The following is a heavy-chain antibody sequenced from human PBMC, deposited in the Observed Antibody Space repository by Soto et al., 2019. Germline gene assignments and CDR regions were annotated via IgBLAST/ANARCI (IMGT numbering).Heavy chain of an antibody. Sequence: PGGSLRLSCAASGFTFSDYYMNWIRQAPGKGLEWVSYISSSGSTIYYADSVKGRFTISRDNAKNSLYLQMDSLRAEDTAVYYCARDPSSSGFVLHDYWGQGTLVTVSS. CDR3: ARDPSSSGFVLHDY. V-gene: IGHV3-11*01. D-gene: IGHD6-6*01. CDR1: GFTFSDYY. CDR2: ISSSGSTI. J-gene: IGHJ4*02.